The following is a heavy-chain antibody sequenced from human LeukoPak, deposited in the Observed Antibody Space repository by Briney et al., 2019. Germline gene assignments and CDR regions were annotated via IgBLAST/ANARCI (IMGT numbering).Heavy chain of an antibody. V-gene: IGHV1-69*13. CDR3: ARGYYYDSSGPDY. J-gene: IGHJ4*02. CDR1: GYTFTSYG. Sequence: SVKVSCKASGYTFTSYGISWVRQAPGQGLECMGGIIPIFGTTNYAQKLQGRVTITADESTSTAYMELSKDTAVYYCARGYYYDSSGPDYWGQGTLVTVSS. CDR2: IIPIFGTT. D-gene: IGHD3-22*01.